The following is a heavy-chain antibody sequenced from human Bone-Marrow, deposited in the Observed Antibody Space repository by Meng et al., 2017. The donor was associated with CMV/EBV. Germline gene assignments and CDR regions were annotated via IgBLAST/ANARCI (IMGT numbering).Heavy chain of an antibody. CDR3: ASAFCSGGNCYYLDH. V-gene: IGHV4-4*07. CDR1: GGSILSYY. D-gene: IGHD2-15*01. CDR2: IYTTGST. Sequence: VSGGSILSYYWSWIRQPAGKGLEWIGRIYTTGSTNYNPSLKSRVTMSVDTSKNQFSLKLSSVTAADTAVYYCASAFCSGGNCYYLDHWGQGTLVTVSS. J-gene: IGHJ4*02.